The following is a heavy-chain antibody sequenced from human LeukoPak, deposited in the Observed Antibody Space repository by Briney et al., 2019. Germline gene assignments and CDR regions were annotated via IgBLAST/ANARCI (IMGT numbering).Heavy chain of an antibody. J-gene: IGHJ3*02. D-gene: IGHD6-19*01. CDR1: GYTFTGYY. CDR3: ARDPYSSGWYSPNGVAFDI. CDR2: INPSGGST. V-gene: IGHV1-46*01. Sequence: AASVKVSCKASGYTFTGYYMHWVRQAPGQGLEWMGIINPSGGSTSYAQKFQGRVTMTRDMSTSTVYMELSSLRSEDTAVYYCARDPYSSGWYSPNGVAFDIWGQGTMVTVSS.